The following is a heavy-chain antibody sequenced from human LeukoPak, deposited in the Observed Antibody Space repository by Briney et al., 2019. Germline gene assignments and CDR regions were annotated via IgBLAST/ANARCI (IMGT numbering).Heavy chain of an antibody. CDR3: AREASSWGHYFGY. CDR2: IIPIFGTA. D-gene: IGHD6-13*01. Sequence: SVKVSCKASGYTFTNYGISWVRQAPGQGLEWMGGIIPIFGTANYAQKFQGRVTITADESTSTAYMELSSLRSEDTAVYYCAREASSWGHYFGYWGQGTLVTVSS. CDR1: GYTFTNYG. J-gene: IGHJ4*02. V-gene: IGHV1-69*13.